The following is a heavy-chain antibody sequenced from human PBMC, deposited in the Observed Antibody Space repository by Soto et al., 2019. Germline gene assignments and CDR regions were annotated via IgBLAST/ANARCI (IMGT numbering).Heavy chain of an antibody. D-gene: IGHD3-22*01. CDR2: ISGSGGST. V-gene: IGHV3-23*01. CDR3: ARTYDSSGYYYHGMDV. CDR1: GFTFSSYA. Sequence: PGGSLRLSCAASGFTFSSYAMSWVRQAPGKGLEWVSAISGSGGSTYYADSVKGRFTISRDNSRNTLYLQMNSLRAEDTAVYYCARTYDSSGYYYHGMDVWGQGTTVTVSS. J-gene: IGHJ6*02.